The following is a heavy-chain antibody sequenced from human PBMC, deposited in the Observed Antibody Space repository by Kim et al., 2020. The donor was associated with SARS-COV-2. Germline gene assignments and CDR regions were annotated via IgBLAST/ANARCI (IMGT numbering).Heavy chain of an antibody. V-gene: IGHV3-7*01. J-gene: IGHJ5*02. Sequence: DSVKSRFTLSRDNDQNSLYLAMNSLRAEDTAIYYCARGDTISSRPVRFDPWGQGTLVTVSS. D-gene: IGHD3-3*02. CDR3: ARGDTISSRPVRFDP.